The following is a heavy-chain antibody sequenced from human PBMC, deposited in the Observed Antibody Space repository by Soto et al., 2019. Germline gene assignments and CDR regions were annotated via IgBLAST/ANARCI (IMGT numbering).Heavy chain of an antibody. CDR1: GLTFNTYA. CDR2: ISHSGGVT. CDR3: AKGETRTDY. D-gene: IGHD3-16*01. Sequence: GGSLRLSCVASGLTFNTYAMNWVRQAPGKGLEWVSAISHSGGVTYYADSVKGRFTISRDNSKNTLYLQMDSLRADDTAVYYCAKGETRTDYWGQGTLVTVSS. J-gene: IGHJ4*02. V-gene: IGHV3-23*01.